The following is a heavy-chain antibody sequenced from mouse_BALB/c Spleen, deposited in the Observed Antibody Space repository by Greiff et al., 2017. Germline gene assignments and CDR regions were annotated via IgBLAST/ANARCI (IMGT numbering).Heavy chain of an antibody. V-gene: IGHV1-82*01. CDR3: AREDTTVVASNWYFDV. D-gene: IGHD1-1*01. J-gene: IGHJ1*01. CDR2: IYPGDGDT. Sequence: QVQLQQSGPELVKPGASVKISCKASGYAFSSSWMNWVKQRPGQGLEWIGRIYPGDGDTNYNGKFKGKATLTADKSSSTAYMQLSSLTSVDSAVYFCAREDTTVVASNWYFDVWGAGTTVTVSS. CDR1: GYAFSSSW.